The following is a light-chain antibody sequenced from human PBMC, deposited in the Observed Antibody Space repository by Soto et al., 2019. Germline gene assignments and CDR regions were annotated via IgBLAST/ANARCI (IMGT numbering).Light chain of an antibody. CDR2: TNH. CDR3: AAWDDSLNAVV. V-gene: IGLV1-44*01. CDR1: ASNLGGNP. J-gene: IGLJ2*01. Sequence: QSVLTQPPSVSGTPGQKVSISCSGSASNLGGNPVNWYQHLPGAAPKLLIYTNHQRPSGVPDRFSGSKSGTSASLALSGLRSEDEADFYCAAWDDSLNAVVFGGGTKVTVL.